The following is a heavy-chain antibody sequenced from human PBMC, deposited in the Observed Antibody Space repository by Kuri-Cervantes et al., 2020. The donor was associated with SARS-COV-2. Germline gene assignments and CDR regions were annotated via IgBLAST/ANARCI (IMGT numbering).Heavy chain of an antibody. CDR2: ISGSGGST. D-gene: IGHD3-10*01. J-gene: IGHJ6*03. V-gene: IGHV3-23*01. Sequence: GGSLRLSCTVSGYSISSGYYWGWIRQPPGKGLEWVSAISGSGGSTYYADSVKGRFTISRDNSKNTLYLQMNSLRAEDTAVYYCARGPNYYYMDVWGKGTTVTVSS. CDR3: ARGPNYYYMDV. CDR1: GYSISSGYY.